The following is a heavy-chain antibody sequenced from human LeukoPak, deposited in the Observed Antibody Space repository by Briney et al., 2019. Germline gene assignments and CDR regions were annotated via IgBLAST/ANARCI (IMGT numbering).Heavy chain of an antibody. V-gene: IGHV4-39*07. Sequence: SETLSLTCTVSGGSISSSSYYWGWIRQPPGKGLEWIGSIYYSGSTYYNPSLKSRVTISVDTSKNQFSLKLSSVTAADTAVYYCAREPTRNCSSTSCPGRYFDYWGQGTLVTVSS. D-gene: IGHD2-2*01. CDR3: AREPTRNCSSTSCPGRYFDY. CDR2: IYYSGST. J-gene: IGHJ4*02. CDR1: GGSISSSSYY.